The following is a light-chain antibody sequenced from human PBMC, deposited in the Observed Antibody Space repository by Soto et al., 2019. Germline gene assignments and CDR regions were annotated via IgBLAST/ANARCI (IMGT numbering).Light chain of an antibody. J-gene: IGKJ5*01. V-gene: IGKV3D-11*02. CDR1: QNIRSS. CDR2: DAS. Sequence: EVVMTQSPASLSASPGDRVTLSCRASQNIRSSLAWYQQRPGQAPRLLIYDASNRATGIPARFSGSGAGTDFTLTISSLEPEDFAVYYCQQRSDWRITFGQGTRLEIK. CDR3: QQRSDWRIT.